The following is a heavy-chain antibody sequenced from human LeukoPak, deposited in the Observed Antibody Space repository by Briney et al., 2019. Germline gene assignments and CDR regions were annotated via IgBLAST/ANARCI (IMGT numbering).Heavy chain of an antibody. CDR1: GFTVSSNY. CDR2: INSDGSST. D-gene: IGHD3-22*01. J-gene: IGHJ4*02. Sequence: GGSLRLSCAASGFTVSSNYMSWVRQAPGKGLVWVSRINSDGSSTSYADSVKGRFTISRDNAKNTLYLQMNSLRAEDTAVYYCARDSPDSSGYYFDYWGQGTLVTVSS. CDR3: ARDSPDSSGYYFDY. V-gene: IGHV3-74*01.